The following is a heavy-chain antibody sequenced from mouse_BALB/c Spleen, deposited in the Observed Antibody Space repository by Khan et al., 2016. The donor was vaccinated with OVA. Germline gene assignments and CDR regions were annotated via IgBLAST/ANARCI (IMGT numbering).Heavy chain of an antibody. D-gene: IGHD2-4*01. Sequence: EVKLLESGPDLVKPSQSLSLTCTVTGYSITSGYSWHWIRQFPGNKLEWMGYIHYIGSTNYNPSLKSRISITRDTSKNQFFLQLNSVTTEDTATYYCAAYYDYDYAMDYWCQGTSVTVSS. J-gene: IGHJ4*01. CDR1: GYSITSGYS. CDR2: IHYIGST. CDR3: AAYYDYDYAMDY. V-gene: IGHV3-1*02.